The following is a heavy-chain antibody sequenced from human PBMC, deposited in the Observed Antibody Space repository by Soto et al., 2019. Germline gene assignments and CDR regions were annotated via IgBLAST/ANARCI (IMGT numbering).Heavy chain of an antibody. J-gene: IGHJ4*02. CDR1: GGSISSGGYY. V-gene: IGHV4-31*03. Sequence: SETLSLTCTVSGGSISSGGYYWSWIRQHPGKGLEWIGYIYYSGSTYYNPSLKSRVTISVDTSKNQFPLKLSSVTAADTAVYYCAREIAAAGSHFDYWGQGTLVTVSS. CDR3: AREIAAAGSHFDY. D-gene: IGHD6-13*01. CDR2: IYYSGST.